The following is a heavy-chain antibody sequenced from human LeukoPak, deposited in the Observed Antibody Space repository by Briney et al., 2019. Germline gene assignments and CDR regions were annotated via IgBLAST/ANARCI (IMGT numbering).Heavy chain of an antibody. Sequence: SKTLSLTCAVYGGSFSGYYWSWIRQPPGKGLEWIGEINHSGSTNYNPSLKSRVTISVGTSKNQFSLKLSSVTAADTAVYYCGRRFDAVLLWFGESHAFDIWGQGTMVTVSS. D-gene: IGHD3-10*01. V-gene: IGHV4-34*01. CDR1: GGSFSGYY. CDR2: INHSGST. CDR3: GRRFDAVLLWFGESHAFDI. J-gene: IGHJ3*02.